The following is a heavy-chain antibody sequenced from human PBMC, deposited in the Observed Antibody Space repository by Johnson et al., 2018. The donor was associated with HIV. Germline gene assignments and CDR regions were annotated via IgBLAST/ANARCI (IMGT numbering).Heavy chain of an antibody. V-gene: IGHV3-23*04. CDR1: GFTFNSYA. Sequence: VQLVESGGGLIQPGGSLRLSCAASGFTFNSYAMSWVRQGPGKGLEWVAAISGSGGSRYYADSVKGRFTISRDNSRNTLYLQMNSLRADDTAVYYCARSRQVGTPDAFDIWGQGTMVTVSS. CDR3: ARSRQVGTPDAFDI. CDR2: ISGSGGSR. D-gene: IGHD1-14*01. J-gene: IGHJ3*02.